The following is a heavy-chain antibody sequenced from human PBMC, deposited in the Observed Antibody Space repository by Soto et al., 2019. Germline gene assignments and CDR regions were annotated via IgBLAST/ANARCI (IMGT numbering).Heavy chain of an antibody. CDR2: ISYDGSNK. J-gene: IGHJ4*02. V-gene: IGHV3-30*18. CDR3: AKDHGDYGMVGYFDY. CDR1: GFTFSSYG. D-gene: IGHD4-17*01. Sequence: GGSLRLSCAASGFTFSSYGMHWVRQAPGKGLEWVAVISYDGSNKYYADSVKGRFTISRDNSKNTLYLQMNSLRAEDTAMYYCAKDHGDYGMVGYFDYWGQGTLVTVSS.